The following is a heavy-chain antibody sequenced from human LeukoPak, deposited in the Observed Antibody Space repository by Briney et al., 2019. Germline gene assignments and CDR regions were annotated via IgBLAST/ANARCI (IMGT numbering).Heavy chain of an antibody. CDR3: ARDVVVVAATRFSYYYGMDV. V-gene: IGHV4-31*03. Sequence: SETLPLTCTVSGGSISSGGYYWSWIRQHPGKGLEWIGYIYYSGSTYYNPSLKSRVTISVDTSKNQFSLKLSSVTAADTAVYYCARDVVVVAATRFSYYYGMDVWGQGTTVTVSS. CDR2: IYYSGST. CDR1: GGSISSGGYY. D-gene: IGHD2-15*01. J-gene: IGHJ6*02.